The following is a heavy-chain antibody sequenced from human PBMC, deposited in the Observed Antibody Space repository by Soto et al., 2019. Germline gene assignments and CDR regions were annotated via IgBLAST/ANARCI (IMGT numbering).Heavy chain of an antibody. Sequence: QVQLVQSGAEVKRPGSSVKVSCKASGGTLISYAVSWVRQAPGQGLEWVGGIIPVFGTINYAQNFQGRVTITADKFKNTAYMDLRSLRSDDTAVYYCARSDDFWSGGMDVWGQGTTVTVSS. CDR3: ARSDDFWSGGMDV. V-gene: IGHV1-69*06. CDR1: GGTLISYA. D-gene: IGHD3-3*01. CDR2: IIPVFGTI. J-gene: IGHJ6*02.